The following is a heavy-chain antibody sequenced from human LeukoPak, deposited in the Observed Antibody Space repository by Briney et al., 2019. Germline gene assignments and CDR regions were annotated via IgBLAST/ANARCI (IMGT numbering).Heavy chain of an antibody. V-gene: IGHV1-3*01. CDR1: GYTFTNYV. Sequence: ASVKVSCKASGYTFTNYVIHWVRQAPGQRLESMGWINAGNGDTKYSQKFQGRVTITRDTFASTAYMELSSLRSEDTAVYYCAREELVPYGMDVWGKGTTVTVYS. J-gene: IGHJ6*04. D-gene: IGHD6-13*01. CDR3: AREELVPYGMDV. CDR2: INAGNGDT.